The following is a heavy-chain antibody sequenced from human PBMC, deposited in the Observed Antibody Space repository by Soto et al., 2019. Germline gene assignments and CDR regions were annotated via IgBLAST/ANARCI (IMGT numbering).Heavy chain of an antibody. J-gene: IGHJ4*02. D-gene: IGHD2-15*01. V-gene: IGHV2-70*01. Sequence: SGPTLVNPTQTLTLTCTFSGFSLSTSGMCVSWIRQPPGKALEWLALIDWDDDKYYSTSLKTRLTISKDTSKNQVVLTMTNMDPVDTPTYYCARILILGTSRIFDYWGQGSLVTVSS. CDR2: IDWDDDK. CDR1: GFSLSTSGMC. CDR3: ARILILGTSRIFDY.